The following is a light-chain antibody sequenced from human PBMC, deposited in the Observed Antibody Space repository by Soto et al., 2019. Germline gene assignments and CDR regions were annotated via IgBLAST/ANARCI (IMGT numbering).Light chain of an antibody. CDR3: QQYSSYWT. V-gene: IGKV1-5*01. Sequence: DIQITQSPSTLSASVGDRVTITCRASQSLNSLLAWYQQKPGRAPKLLIHDATSLESGVPSRLSGSGSGTEFTLTISSMQPDDFATYYCQQYSSYWTFAQGTKVDIK. CDR1: QSLNSL. J-gene: IGKJ1*01. CDR2: DAT.